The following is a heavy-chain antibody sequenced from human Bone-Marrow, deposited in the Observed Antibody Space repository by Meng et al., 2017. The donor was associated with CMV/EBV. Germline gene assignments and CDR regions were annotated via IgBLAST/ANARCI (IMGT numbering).Heavy chain of an antibody. CDR1: GCSISSYY. CDR3: ARDRGLEYQLLNEYYYYGMDV. CDR2: IYYSGST. V-gene: IGHV4-59*01. D-gene: IGHD2-2*01. J-gene: IGHJ6*02. Sequence: LRLSCPLLGCSISSYYWSWIRQPPGKGLEWIGYIYYSGSTNYNPSLKSRVTISVDTSKNQFSLKLSSVTAADTAVYYCARDRGLEYQLLNEYYYYGMDVWGQGTTVTVSS.